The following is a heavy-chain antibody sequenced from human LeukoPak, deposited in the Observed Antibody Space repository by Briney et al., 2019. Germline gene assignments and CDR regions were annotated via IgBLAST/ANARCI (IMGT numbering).Heavy chain of an antibody. CDR2: IYYSGST. V-gene: IGHV4-61*01. CDR1: GDSITSGRYY. Sequence: SETLSLTCTVSGDSITSGRYYWSWIRQPPGKGLEWIGYIYYSGSTNYNPSLKSRVTISVDTSKNQFSLKLSSMTAADTAVYYCARESCYLGSCYYRTADYWGQGTLVTVSS. CDR3: ARESCYLGSCYYRTADY. D-gene: IGHD2-15*01. J-gene: IGHJ4*02.